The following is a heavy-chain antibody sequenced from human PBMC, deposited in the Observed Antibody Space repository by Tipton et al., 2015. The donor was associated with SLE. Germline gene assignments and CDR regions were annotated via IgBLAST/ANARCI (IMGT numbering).Heavy chain of an antibody. CDR3: ARDRSRGYGSFDD. V-gene: IGHV4-31*03. J-gene: IGHJ4*02. D-gene: IGHD5-12*01. Sequence: LACTVSGGSVSSVGYYWSWIRLQPGKGLEWIGYIYYIGSGSTSYNPSLKSRLTISVDTSKNQFSLKLSSVTAADTAVYYCARDRSRGYGSFDDWGQGTLVTVSS. CDR2: IYYIGSGST. CDR1: GGSVSSVGYY.